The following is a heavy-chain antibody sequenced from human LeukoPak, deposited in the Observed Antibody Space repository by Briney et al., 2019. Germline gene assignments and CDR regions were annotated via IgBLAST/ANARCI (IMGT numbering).Heavy chain of an antibody. D-gene: IGHD6-19*01. V-gene: IGHV1-69*13. CDR1: GATLSSYA. CDR2: IIPIFGTA. J-gene: IGHJ5*02. CDR3: ARGGGSGWGYNWFDP. Sequence: PGKFSCKASGATLSSYAISWVRQAPGQGLEWMGGIIPIFGTANYTQKFQGTFTFTADESTRTAYIELSTLRSEDTAVYYCARGGGSGWGYNWFDPWGQGNLVTVSS.